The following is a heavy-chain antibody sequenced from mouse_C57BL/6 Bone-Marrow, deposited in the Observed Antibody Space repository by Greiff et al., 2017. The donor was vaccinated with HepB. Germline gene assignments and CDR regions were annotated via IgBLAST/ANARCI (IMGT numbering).Heavy chain of an antibody. CDR3: ARHGRPPLRVSIYEDYAMDY. D-gene: IGHD1-1*01. CDR2: FYPGSGSI. V-gene: IGHV1-62-2*01. CDR1: GYTFTEYT. Sequence: QVQLKQSGAELVKPGASVKLSCKASGYTFTEYTIHWVKQRSGQGLEWIGWFYPGSGSIKYNEKFKDKATLTADKSSITVYTELSRLTSEDSAVYFCARHGRPPLRVSIYEDYAMDYWGQGTSVTVSS. J-gene: IGHJ4*01.